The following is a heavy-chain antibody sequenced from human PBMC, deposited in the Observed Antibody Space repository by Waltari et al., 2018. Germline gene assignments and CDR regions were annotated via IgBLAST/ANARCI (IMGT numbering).Heavy chain of an antibody. CDR1: GFTFADYA. V-gene: IGHV3-9*01. Sequence: EVQLVESGGGLVQPGGSLSISCAASGFTFADYAMHWVRQAPGKGLEWVSGINWKSGNIAYADSGKGRFTISRDNAKNSLYLQMNSLRAEDTALYYCAKDGGDGYNTRGFDYWGQGTLVTVSS. CDR2: INWKSGNI. CDR3: AKDGGDGYNTRGFDY. J-gene: IGHJ4*02. D-gene: IGHD3-16*01.